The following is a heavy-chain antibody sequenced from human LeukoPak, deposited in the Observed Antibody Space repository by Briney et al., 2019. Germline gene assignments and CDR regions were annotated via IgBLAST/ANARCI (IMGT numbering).Heavy chain of an antibody. J-gene: IGHJ6*02. Sequence: SETLSLTCAVSGGSITSDNWWTWVRQPPGKGLEWIGAIYHSGSTDYNPSLKSRVTISVDKSKNQYSLRLNSVTAADTAVYFCARDRDGMGVWGQGTTVTVSS. CDR3: ARDRDGMGV. CDR1: GGSITSDNW. V-gene: IGHV4-4*02. CDR2: IYHSGST.